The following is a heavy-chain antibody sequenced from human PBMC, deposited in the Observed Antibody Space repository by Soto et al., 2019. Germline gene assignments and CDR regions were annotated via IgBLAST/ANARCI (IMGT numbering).Heavy chain of an antibody. Sequence: SETLSLTCTVSGGSINSANYYWGWIRQPPGKGLGWIGNVYYRGTTYYNPSLKGRVTISVDTSKNQFSLKLSSVTAADSAVFFCVRHQRYSSGWYIDYWGQGTPFTVSS. CDR3: VRHQRYSSGWYIDY. CDR2: VYYRGTT. J-gene: IGHJ4*02. CDR1: GGSINSANYY. D-gene: IGHD6-19*01. V-gene: IGHV4-39*01.